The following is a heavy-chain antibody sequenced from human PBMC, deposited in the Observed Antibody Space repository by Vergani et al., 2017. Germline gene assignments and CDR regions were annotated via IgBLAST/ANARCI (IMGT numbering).Heavy chain of an antibody. CDR2: ISLSGSST. J-gene: IGHJ6*02. Sequence: VQLQESGPGLVKPSQTLSLTCTVSGGSISSGGYYWSWVRQAPGKALEWVSAISLSGSSTYYADSVKGRFTISRDNSKNTLYLQMNSLRAEDTAVYYCAKDYSSRGGIYYYYGMDVWGQGTTVTVSS. D-gene: IGHD6-19*01. CDR3: AKDYSSRGGIYYYYGMDV. CDR1: GGSISSGGYY. V-gene: IGHV3-23*01.